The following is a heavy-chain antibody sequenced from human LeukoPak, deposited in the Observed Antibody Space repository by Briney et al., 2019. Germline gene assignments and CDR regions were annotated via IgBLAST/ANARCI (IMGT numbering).Heavy chain of an antibody. CDR2: ISDIGSI. D-gene: IGHD2-8*02. CDR1: GGSISSYY. Sequence: PSETLSLTCTVSGGSISSYYWSWIRQPPGKGLEWIAYISDIGSINYNPSLKSRVTISLETSKNQFSLKLSSVTAADTAVYYCAGHHPRNTVDFWGQGTLVTVSP. V-gene: IGHV4-59*08. CDR3: AGHHPRNTVDF. J-gene: IGHJ4*02.